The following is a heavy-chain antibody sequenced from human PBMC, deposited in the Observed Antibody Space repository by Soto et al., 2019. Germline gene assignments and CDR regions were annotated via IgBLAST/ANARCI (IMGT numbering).Heavy chain of an antibody. V-gene: IGHV3-23*01. Sequence: EVQLLESGGGLVQPGGSLRLSCAASGFTFSNYAMNWVRQAPEKGLEWVSVISGSGSSTYYADSVKGRFSISRDHSKNTLYLQMSSLRADDTAVYYCARRSPSWAFDIWGQGTMVTVSS. CDR3: ARRSPSWAFDI. D-gene: IGHD2-15*01. CDR1: GFTFSNYA. CDR2: ISGSGSST. J-gene: IGHJ3*02.